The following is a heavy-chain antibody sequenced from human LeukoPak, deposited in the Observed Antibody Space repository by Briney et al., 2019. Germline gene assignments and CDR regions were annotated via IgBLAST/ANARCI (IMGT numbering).Heavy chain of an antibody. D-gene: IGHD1-26*01. Sequence: GTLSLTCAVSGGSISSSNWWSWVRQPPGKGLEWIGEIYHSGSTNYNPSLKSRVTISVDTSKNQFSLKLSSVTAADTAVYYCARDLGIVGAIDYWGQGTLVTVSS. CDR2: IYHSGST. V-gene: IGHV4-4*02. CDR1: GGSISSSNW. J-gene: IGHJ4*02. CDR3: ARDLGIVGAIDY.